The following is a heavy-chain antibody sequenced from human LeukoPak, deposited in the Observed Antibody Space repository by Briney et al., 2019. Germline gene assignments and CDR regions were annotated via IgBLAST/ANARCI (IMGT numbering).Heavy chain of an antibody. D-gene: IGHD2-15*01. CDR1: GFTLTNHG. J-gene: IGHJ4*02. CDR3: AKDYCRDGNCPFPFLDS. Sequence: GGSLRLSCAVSGFTLTNHGVSWVRQAPGKGLEWVSIITGTGGKYYGDSVKGRFVLSRDNFKNTVYMQMSSLRAEDTVTYYCAKDYCRDGNCPFPFLDSWGQGTLVTVSS. CDR2: ITGTGGK. V-gene: IGHV3-23*01.